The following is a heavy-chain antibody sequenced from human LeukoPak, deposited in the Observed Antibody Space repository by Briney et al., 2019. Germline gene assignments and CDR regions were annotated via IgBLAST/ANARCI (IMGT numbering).Heavy chain of an antibody. V-gene: IGHV4-59*01. CDR2: IYYSGST. Sequence: GTPSLPCTVSGGFISSCYWTWIRQPPGKGLEWIGYIYYSGSTNYNPSPESRVTISVDTSENQFSLKLNSVLCADTTIYYFSRGSRDCGRGSGYGWFDTWGQGSLVTASS. D-gene: IGHD5-12*01. J-gene: IGHJ5*02. CDR3: SRGSRDCGRGSGYGWFDT. CDR1: GGFISSCY.